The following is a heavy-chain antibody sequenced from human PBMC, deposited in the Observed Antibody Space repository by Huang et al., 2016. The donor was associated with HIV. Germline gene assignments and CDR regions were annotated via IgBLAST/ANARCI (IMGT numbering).Heavy chain of an antibody. J-gene: IGHJ1*01. Sequence: QESGPGLVGPSETLSLTCAVSGDSINSNTFYWGWIRRPPGKGLEGIGSIYESGTTYSKPALKRRARIAVDASKNRIFLHLRSVTAADTGVYYCARTGVAVSDDPEYFQHWGQGALGT. V-gene: IGHV4-39*02. CDR1: GDSINSNTFY. D-gene: IGHD3-3*01. CDR3: ARTGVAVSDDPEYFQH. CDR2: IYESGTT.